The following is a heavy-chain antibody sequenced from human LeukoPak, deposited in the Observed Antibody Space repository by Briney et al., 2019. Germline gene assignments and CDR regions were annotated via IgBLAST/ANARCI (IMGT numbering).Heavy chain of an antibody. CDR3: ASFTYYGSGSPHFGY. Sequence: PSETLSLTCTVSSDSISSSDYYWGWIRQPPGKGLEWIVSIFYSRGTYYNPSLKSRVTISVDTSKNQFSLKLSSVTAADTAVYYCASFTYYGSGSPHFGYWGQGTLVTVSS. V-gene: IGHV4-39*01. D-gene: IGHD3-10*01. CDR1: SDSISSSDYY. CDR2: IFYSRGT. J-gene: IGHJ4*02.